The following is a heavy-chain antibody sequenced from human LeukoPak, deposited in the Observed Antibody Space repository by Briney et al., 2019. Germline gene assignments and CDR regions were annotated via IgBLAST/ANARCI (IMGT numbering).Heavy chain of an antibody. CDR3: ARDSVEVYDFWSGYYTGVDYYYYMDV. D-gene: IGHD3-3*01. CDR2: INSDGSST. J-gene: IGHJ6*03. Sequence: GGSLRLSCAASGFTFSSYWMHWVRQAPGKGLVWVSRINSDGSSTIYADSVKGRFTISRDNAKNTLYLQMNSLRAEDTAVYYCARDSVEVYDFWSGYYTGVDYYYYMDVWGKGTTVTVSS. V-gene: IGHV3-74*01. CDR1: GFTFSSYW.